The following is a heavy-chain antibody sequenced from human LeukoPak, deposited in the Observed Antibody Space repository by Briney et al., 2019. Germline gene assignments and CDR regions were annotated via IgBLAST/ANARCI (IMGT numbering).Heavy chain of an antibody. CDR2: ISSSGSTI. Sequence: GGSLRLSCAASGLPFSSYEMNWVRQAPGKGLKWVSYISSSGSTIYYADSVKGRFTISRDNAKNSLYLQMNSLRAEDTAVYYCAREVVVGTNWFDSWGQGTLVTVSS. D-gene: IGHD2-15*01. J-gene: IGHJ5*01. V-gene: IGHV3-48*03. CDR1: GLPFSSYE. CDR3: AREVVVGTNWFDS.